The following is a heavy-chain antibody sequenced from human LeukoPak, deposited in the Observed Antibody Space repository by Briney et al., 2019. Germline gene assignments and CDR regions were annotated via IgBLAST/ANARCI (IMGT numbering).Heavy chain of an antibody. Sequence: PSQTLSLTCTVSGGSISSGGYYWSWIRQHPGKGLEWIGYIYYSGSTNYHPSLKSRVTISVDTSKNQFSLKLSSVTAADTAVYYCARHYYGSGSYQRYFDYWGQGTLVTVSS. J-gene: IGHJ4*02. V-gene: IGHV4-31*03. CDR3: ARHYYGSGSYQRYFDY. CDR1: GGSISSGGYY. D-gene: IGHD3-10*01. CDR2: IYYSGST.